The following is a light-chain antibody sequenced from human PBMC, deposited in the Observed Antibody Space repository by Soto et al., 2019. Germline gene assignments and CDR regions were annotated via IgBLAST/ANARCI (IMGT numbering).Light chain of an antibody. CDR3: QQYNSYT. J-gene: IGKJ5*01. Sequence: DIQMTQSPSTVSAYVGDSVTITCRASQSITTWLAWYQQRPGKAPKLLIYDVSSLQSGVPSRFSGSGSGTEFTLTISSLQPDDFATYHCQQYNSYTVGQGTRLEIK. V-gene: IGKV1-5*01. CDR1: QSITTW. CDR2: DVS.